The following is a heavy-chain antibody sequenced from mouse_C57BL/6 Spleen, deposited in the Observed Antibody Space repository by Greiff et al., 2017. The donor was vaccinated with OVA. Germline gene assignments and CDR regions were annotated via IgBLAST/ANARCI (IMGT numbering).Heavy chain of an antibody. CDR1: GFTFSSYA. V-gene: IGHV5-9-1*02. D-gene: IGHD2-4*01. CDR3: TRENYDYDAYFDY. CDR2: ISSGGDYI. J-gene: IGHJ2*01. Sequence: EVHLVESGEGLVKPGGSLKLSCAASGFTFSSYAMSWVRQTPEKRLEWVAYISSGGDYIYYADTVKGRFTISRDNARNTLYLQMSSLKSEDTAMYYCTRENYDYDAYFDYWGQGTTLTVSS.